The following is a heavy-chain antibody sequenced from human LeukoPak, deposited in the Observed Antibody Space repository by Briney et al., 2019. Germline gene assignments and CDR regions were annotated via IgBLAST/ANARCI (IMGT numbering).Heavy chain of an antibody. J-gene: IGHJ6*02. CDR1: GYTFTSYY. D-gene: IGHD3-3*01. V-gene: IGHV1-46*01. CDR2: INPSGGST. Sequence: GASVKVSCKASGYTFTSYYMHWVRQAPGQGLEWMGIINPSGGSTSYAQKFRGRVAMTRDTSTSTVYMELSSLRSEDTAVYYCAREVRFLNGMDVWGQGTTVTVSS. CDR3: AREVRFLNGMDV.